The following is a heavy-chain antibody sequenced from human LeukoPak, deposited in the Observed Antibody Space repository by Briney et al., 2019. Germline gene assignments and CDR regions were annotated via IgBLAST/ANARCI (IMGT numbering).Heavy chain of an antibody. V-gene: IGHV3-66*01. CDR2: IYSGGST. D-gene: IGHD3-10*01. CDR3: ASSYYYGSGSYFGLDY. J-gene: IGHJ4*02. CDR1: GFTFSSYA. Sequence: GGSLRLSCAASGFTFSSYAMSWVRQAPGKGLEWVSVIYSGGSTYYADSVKGRFTISRDNSKNTLYLQMNSLRAEDTAVYYCASSYYYGSGSYFGLDYWGQGTLVTVSS.